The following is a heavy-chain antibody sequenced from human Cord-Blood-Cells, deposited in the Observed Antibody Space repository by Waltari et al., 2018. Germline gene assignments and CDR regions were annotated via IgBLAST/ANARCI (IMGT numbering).Heavy chain of an antibody. Sequence: QVQLVQSGAEVKKPGASVKVSCKVSGYTLTELSMHWVRQAPGHGLEWMGGFDPEDGETIYAQKFQGRVTMTEDTSTDTAYMELSSLRSEDTAVYYCATGRSDQARTYYYYYYMDVWGKGTTVTVSS. J-gene: IGHJ6*03. CDR2: FDPEDGET. CDR3: ATGRSDQARTYYYYYYMDV. CDR1: GYTLTELS. V-gene: IGHV1-24*01. D-gene: IGHD6-6*01.